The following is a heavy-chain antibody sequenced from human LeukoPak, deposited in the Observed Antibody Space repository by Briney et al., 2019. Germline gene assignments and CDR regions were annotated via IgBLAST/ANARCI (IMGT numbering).Heavy chain of an antibody. D-gene: IGHD3-22*01. CDR3: ARGGNTMIVAHFDY. V-gene: IGHV3-66*01. CDR1: GFTVSSNY. CDR2: IYSGGST. Sequence: GGSLRLSCAASGFTVSSNYMSWVRQAPGKGLEWVSVIYSGGSTYYADSVKGRFTISRDNSKNTLYLQMNSLRAEDTAVYYCARGGNTMIVAHFDYWGQGTLVTVSS. J-gene: IGHJ4*02.